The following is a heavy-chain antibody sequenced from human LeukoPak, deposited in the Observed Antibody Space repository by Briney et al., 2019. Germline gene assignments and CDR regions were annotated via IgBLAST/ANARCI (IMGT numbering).Heavy chain of an antibody. CDR2: IYYSGST. V-gene: IGHV4-59*12. CDR3: AREVLEWSAPNYYYYYYMDV. D-gene: IGHD3-3*01. J-gene: IGHJ6*03. Sequence: SETLSLTCTVSGGSISSYYWSWIRQPPGKGLEWIGYIYYSGSTNYNPSLKSRVTISVDTSKNQFSLKLSSVTAADTAVYYCAREVLEWSAPNYYYYYYMDVWGKGTTVTVSS. CDR1: GGSISSYY.